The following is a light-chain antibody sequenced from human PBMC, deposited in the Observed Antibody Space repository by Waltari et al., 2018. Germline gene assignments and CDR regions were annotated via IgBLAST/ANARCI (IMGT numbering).Light chain of an antibody. V-gene: IGLV3-1*01. Sequence: SYDLTQPPSVSVSPGQTASITCSGDKLGDKHVCWFQQRPGQSPVLVIYQDSKRPSGMPERFSGSNSGNTATLTISGTQAMDESDYYCQAWDNDAVVFGGGTRLTVL. CDR2: QDS. CDR1: KLGDKH. J-gene: IGLJ2*01. CDR3: QAWDNDAVV.